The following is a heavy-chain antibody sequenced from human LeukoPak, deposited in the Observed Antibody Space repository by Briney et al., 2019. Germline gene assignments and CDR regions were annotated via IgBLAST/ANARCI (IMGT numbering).Heavy chain of an antibody. CDR1: GGTFSSYA. V-gene: IGHV1-69*04. CDR3: ARLSPFRYSFGYYYYYGMDV. D-gene: IGHD3-16*01. Sequence: ASVKVSCKASGGTFSSYAISWVRQAPGQGHEWMGRIIPIPGIANYAQKFQGRVTITADKSTSTAYMELSSLRSEDTAVYYCARLSPFRYSFGYYYYYGMDVWGQGTTVTVSS. CDR2: IIPIPGIA. J-gene: IGHJ6*02.